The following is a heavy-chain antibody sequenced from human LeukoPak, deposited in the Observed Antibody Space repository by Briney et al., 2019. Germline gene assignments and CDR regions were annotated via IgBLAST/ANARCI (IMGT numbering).Heavy chain of an antibody. CDR1: GFTFSSYG. Sequence: PGGSLRLSCAASGFTFSSYGMHWVRQAPGKGLEWVAFIRCDGSNKYYADSVKGRFTISRDNSKNTLYLQMNSLRAEDTAVYYCANGEESGGGFDPWGQGTLVTVSS. CDR2: IRCDGSNK. J-gene: IGHJ5*02. CDR3: ANGEESGGGFDP. D-gene: IGHD3-16*01. V-gene: IGHV3-30*02.